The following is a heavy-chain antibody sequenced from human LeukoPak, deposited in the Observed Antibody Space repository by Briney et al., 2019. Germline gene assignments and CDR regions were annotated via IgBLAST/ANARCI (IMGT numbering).Heavy chain of an antibody. CDR2: INPNSGGT. D-gene: IGHD6-13*01. Sequence: ASVKVSCKASGYTFNGYYMHWVRQAPGQGLEWVGWINPNSGGTNYAQKFRGRVTMTRDTSISIAYMDLSRLRSDDTAVYYCARVRAAGTNWFDPWGQGTLVTVSS. J-gene: IGHJ5*02. CDR1: GYTFNGYY. V-gene: IGHV1-2*02. CDR3: ARVRAAGTNWFDP.